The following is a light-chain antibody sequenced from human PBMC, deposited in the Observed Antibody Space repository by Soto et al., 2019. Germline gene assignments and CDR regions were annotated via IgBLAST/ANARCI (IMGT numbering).Light chain of an antibody. CDR3: SSYTSSSTPYL. J-gene: IGLJ1*01. CDR2: EVS. V-gene: IGLV2-14*01. CDR1: SSDVGGYKY. Sequence: QSALTQPASVSGSPGQSITISCTGTSSDVGGYKYVSWYQQHPGKAPKLMIYEVSNRPSGVSNRFSGSKSGNAASLTISGLQAEDEADYYCSSYTSSSTPYLFGTVTKLTV.